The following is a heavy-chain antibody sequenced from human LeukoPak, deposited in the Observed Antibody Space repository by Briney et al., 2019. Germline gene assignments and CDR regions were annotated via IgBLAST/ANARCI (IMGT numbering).Heavy chain of an antibody. V-gene: IGHV3-23*01. CDR1: GFTFSTYA. Sequence: GGSLRLSCAASGFTFSTYAMSWVRQAPGKGLEGVSAISYSGGGTYYADSVKGRFTISRDNSKNTLYLQMNSLRAEDTAVYYCAKGLGSSWYKASWFDPWGQGTLVTVSS. D-gene: IGHD6-13*01. CDR3: AKGLGSSWYKASWFDP. J-gene: IGHJ5*02. CDR2: ISYSGGGT.